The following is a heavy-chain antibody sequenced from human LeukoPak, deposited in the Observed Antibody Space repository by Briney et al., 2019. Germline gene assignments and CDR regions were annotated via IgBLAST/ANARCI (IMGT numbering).Heavy chain of an antibody. V-gene: IGHV3-21*01. CDR3: ARRRGYGSRDAFDI. CDR1: GFTFSSYS. CDR2: ISSSSSYI. J-gene: IGHJ3*02. D-gene: IGHD5-18*01. Sequence: GGSLRLSCAASGFTFSSYSMNWVRQAPGKGLEWVSSISSSSSYIYYADSVKGRFTISRDNAKNSLYLQMNSLRAQDTAVYYCARRRGYGSRDAFDIWGQGTMVTVSS.